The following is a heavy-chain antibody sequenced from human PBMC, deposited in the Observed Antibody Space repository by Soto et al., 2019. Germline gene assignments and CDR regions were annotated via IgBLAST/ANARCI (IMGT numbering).Heavy chain of an antibody. CDR3: ARVAVADPYYYYYGMDV. Sequence: GGSLRLSCAASGFTFSSYSMNWVRQAPGKGLEWVSSISSSSSDIYYADSVKGRFTISRDNAKNSLYLQMNSLRAEDTAVYYCARVAVADPYYYYYGMDVWGQGTAVTVSS. CDR1: GFTFSSYS. J-gene: IGHJ6*02. D-gene: IGHD6-19*01. CDR2: ISSSSSDI. V-gene: IGHV3-21*01.